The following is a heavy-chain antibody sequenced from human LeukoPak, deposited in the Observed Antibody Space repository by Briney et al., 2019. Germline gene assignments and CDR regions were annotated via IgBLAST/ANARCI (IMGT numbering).Heavy chain of an antibody. Sequence: ASVKVSCKASGYTFTSYDINWVRQATGQGLEWMGWMNPNSGNTGYAQKFQGRVTMTRNTSISTAYMELSSLRSEDTAVYYCARVSVGATTADYWGQGTLVTVSS. J-gene: IGHJ4*02. CDR2: MNPNSGNT. CDR3: ARVSVGATTADY. CDR1: GYTFTSYD. D-gene: IGHD1-26*01. V-gene: IGHV1-8*01.